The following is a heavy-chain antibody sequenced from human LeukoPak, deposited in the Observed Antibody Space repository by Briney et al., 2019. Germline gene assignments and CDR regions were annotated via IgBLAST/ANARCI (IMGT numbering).Heavy chain of an antibody. CDR2: IIPIFGTA. J-gene: IGHJ6*02. V-gene: IGHV1-69*13. Sequence: GASVKVSCKASGGTFSSYAISWVRQAPGQGLEWMGGIIPIFGTANYAQKFQGRVTITADESTSTAYMELSSLRSEDTAVYYCARHKKNGSNNYYYYYGMDVWGQGTTVTVSS. D-gene: IGHD1-14*01. CDR1: GGTFSSYA. CDR3: ARHKKNGSNNYYYYYGMDV.